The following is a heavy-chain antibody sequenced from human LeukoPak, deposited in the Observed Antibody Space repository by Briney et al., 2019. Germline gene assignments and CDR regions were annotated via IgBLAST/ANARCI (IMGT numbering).Heavy chain of an antibody. V-gene: IGHV3-30*02. Sequence: GGSLRLSCAASGFTFSSYGMHWVRQAPGKGLEWVAFIRYDGDIKFYADSVEGRFTISRDNSNNMLYLQMNSLRAEDTAVYYCTRGSDFWSGYPWGQGTLVTVSS. J-gene: IGHJ5*02. CDR3: TRGSDFWSGYP. CDR2: IRYDGDIK. D-gene: IGHD3-3*01. CDR1: GFTFSSYG.